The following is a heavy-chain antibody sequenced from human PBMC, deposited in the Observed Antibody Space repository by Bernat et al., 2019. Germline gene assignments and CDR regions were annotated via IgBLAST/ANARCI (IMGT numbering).Heavy chain of an antibody. Sequence: EVQLVESGGGLVQPGGSLRLSCAASGFSFSSYWMNWVRQAPGKGLEWVANIKEDGSENNYVDSVKGRFTISRDNAKNSLYLQMNSLRAEDTAVYYCARDRGRLQSDYWGQGTLVTVSS. CDR1: GFSFSSYW. D-gene: IGHD5-24*01. CDR3: ARDRGRLQSDY. CDR2: IKEDGSEN. V-gene: IGHV3-7*03. J-gene: IGHJ4*02.